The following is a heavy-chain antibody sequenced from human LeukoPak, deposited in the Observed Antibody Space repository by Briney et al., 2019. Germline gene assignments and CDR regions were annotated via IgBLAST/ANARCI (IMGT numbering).Heavy chain of an antibody. J-gene: IGHJ6*03. Sequence: SETLSLTCTVSGYSISSGYYWGWIRQPPGKGLEWIGTIYHSGSTYYNPSLKSRVTMSVDTSKNQFSLKLSSVTAADTAVYYCARVPRSYYYYYYMDVWGKGTTVTVSS. CDR1: GYSISSGYY. CDR3: ARVPRSYYYYYYMDV. CDR2: IYHSGST. V-gene: IGHV4-38-2*02.